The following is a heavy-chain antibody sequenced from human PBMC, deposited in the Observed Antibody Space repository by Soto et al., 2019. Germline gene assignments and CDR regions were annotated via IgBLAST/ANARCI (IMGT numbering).Heavy chain of an antibody. CDR3: ASVAPPDYYYYYGMDV. V-gene: IGHV1-69*01. CDR2: IIPIFGTA. CDR1: GGTFSSYA. D-gene: IGHD2-15*01. J-gene: IGHJ6*02. Sequence: QVQLVQSGAEVKKPGSSVKVSCKASGGTFSSYAISWVRQAPGQGLEWMGGIIPIFGTANYAQKFQDRVTITADESTSTAYMELSSLRSEDTAVYYCASVAPPDYYYYYGMDVWGQGTTVTVSS.